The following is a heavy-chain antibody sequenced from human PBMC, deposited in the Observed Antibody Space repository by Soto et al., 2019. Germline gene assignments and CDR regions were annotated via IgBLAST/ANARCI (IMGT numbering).Heavy chain of an antibody. Sequence: EVQLVESGGGLVQPGRSLRLSCAASGFTFDDYAMHWVRQAPGKGLEWVSGISWNSGSIGYADSVKGRFTISRDNANNSLYLQMNSLRAEATALYYCAKDIGVGQQRGTYYYYGMDVWGQGTTVTVSS. CDR1: GFTFDDYA. V-gene: IGHV3-9*01. CDR2: ISWNSGSI. D-gene: IGHD6-13*01. J-gene: IGHJ6*02. CDR3: AKDIGVGQQRGTYYYYGMDV.